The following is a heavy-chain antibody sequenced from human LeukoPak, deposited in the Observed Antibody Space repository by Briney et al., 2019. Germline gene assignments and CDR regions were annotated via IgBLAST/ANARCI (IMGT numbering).Heavy chain of an antibody. CDR3: ARCSGWDPDYYMDV. J-gene: IGHJ6*03. V-gene: IGHV4-59*01. CDR2: IYYSGST. D-gene: IGHD6-19*01. Sequence: SETLSLTCGVYGGSLSGYYWSWIRQPPGKGLEWIGYIYYSGSTTYNPSLKSRVTISVDTSKNQFSLKLSSVTAADTAVYYCARCSGWDPDYYMDVWGKGTTVAISS. CDR1: GGSLSGYY.